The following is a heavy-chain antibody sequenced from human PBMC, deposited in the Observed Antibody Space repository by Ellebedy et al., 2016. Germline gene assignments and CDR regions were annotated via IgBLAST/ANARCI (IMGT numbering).Heavy chain of an antibody. CDR1: GVSLSSDY. J-gene: IGHJ3*01. CDR2: VFHTGTT. Sequence: SETLSLTCSVSGVSLSSDYWNWIRRPPGKGLEWIGYVFHTGTTNYNPSLKSRVTMPVDTSKSQFSLRLTSVTAADTAVYYCAKWNGGWYAFDVWGQGTMVTVSS. V-gene: IGHV4-59*01. CDR3: AKWNGGWYAFDV. D-gene: IGHD6-19*01.